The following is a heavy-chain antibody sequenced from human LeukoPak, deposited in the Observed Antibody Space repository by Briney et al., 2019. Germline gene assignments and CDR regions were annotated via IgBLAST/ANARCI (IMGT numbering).Heavy chain of an antibody. V-gene: IGHV3-30-3*01. CDR3: AKGGVATIYNY. CDR1: GFTFSSYA. Sequence: PGGSLRLSCAASGFTFSSYAMHWVRQAPGKGLEWVAVISYDGSNKYYADSVKGRFTISRDNSKNTLYLQMNSLRAEDTAVYYCAKGGVATIYNYWGQGTLVTVSS. CDR2: ISYDGSNK. J-gene: IGHJ4*02. D-gene: IGHD5-12*01.